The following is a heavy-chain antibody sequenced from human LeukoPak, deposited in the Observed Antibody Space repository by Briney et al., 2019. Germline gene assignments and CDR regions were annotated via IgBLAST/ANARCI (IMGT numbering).Heavy chain of an antibody. J-gene: IGHJ4*02. CDR3: ARDRGYSYGIFDY. CDR2: ISSSSSTI. D-gene: IGHD5-18*01. Sequence: GGSLRLSCAASGFTFSSYSMNWVRQAPGKGLEWVSYISSSSSTIYYADSVKGRFTISRDNAKNSLYLQMNSLRAEDTAVYYCARDRGYSYGIFDYWGPGTLVTVSS. V-gene: IGHV3-48*01. CDR1: GFTFSSYS.